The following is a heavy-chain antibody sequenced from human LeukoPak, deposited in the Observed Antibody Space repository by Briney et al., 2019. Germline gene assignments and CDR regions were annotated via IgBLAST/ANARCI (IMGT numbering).Heavy chain of an antibody. Sequence: SETLSLTCAVYGGSFSGYYWSWIRQPPGKGLEWIGEINHSGSTNYSPSLKSRVTISVDTSKNQFSLKLSSVTAADTAVYYCARDYDSSGYYSRAFDYWGQGTLVTVSS. J-gene: IGHJ4*02. CDR3: ARDYDSSGYYSRAFDY. CDR1: GGSFSGYY. CDR2: INHSGST. D-gene: IGHD3-22*01. V-gene: IGHV4-34*01.